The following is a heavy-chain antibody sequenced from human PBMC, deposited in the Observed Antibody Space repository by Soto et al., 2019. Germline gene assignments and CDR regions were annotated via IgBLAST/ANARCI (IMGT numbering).Heavy chain of an antibody. V-gene: IGHV4-34*01. J-gene: IGHJ4*02. CDR1: PVAFRGDY. Sequence: SGTLAVTFAVDPVAFRGDYWTCILHPTGTGLGWMWEINHSGSTNYNPSLKSRVTISVDTSKNQFSLKLTSVTAADTAVYYCARDKITGLFDYWGQGTLVTVS. CDR3: ARDKITGLFDY. D-gene: IGHD2-8*02. CDR2: INHSGST.